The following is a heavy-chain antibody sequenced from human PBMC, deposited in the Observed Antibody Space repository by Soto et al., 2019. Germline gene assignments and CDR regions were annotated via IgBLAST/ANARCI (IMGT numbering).Heavy chain of an antibody. Sequence: GGSLRLSCAASGFTFSNFVMRWVRQAPGKGLEWVSTITETGGDTYYTDSVKGRFTISRDNSKNTLYLQMSSLRAEDTALYYCTNASSDRHHMDAWGQGPTVTVYS. J-gene: IGHJ6*02. CDR3: TNASSDRHHMDA. CDR2: ITETGGDT. CDR1: GFTFSNFV. V-gene: IGHV3-23*01.